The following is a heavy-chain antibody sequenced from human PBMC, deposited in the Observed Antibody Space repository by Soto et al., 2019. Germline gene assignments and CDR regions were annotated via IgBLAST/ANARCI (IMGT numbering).Heavy chain of an antibody. D-gene: IGHD3-22*01. CDR3: ARRSGYNFYYNYYGMDV. CDR1: GDSISSSNYY. Sequence: SETLSLTCTVSGDSISSSNYYWVWIRQPPGKGLEWIGSIYYSGSTFYNPSLKSRVTISVDTSKNQFSLKLSSVTAADTAVYYCARRSGYNFYYNYYGMDVWGQGTTVTVSS. CDR2: IYYSGST. J-gene: IGHJ6*02. V-gene: IGHV4-39*01.